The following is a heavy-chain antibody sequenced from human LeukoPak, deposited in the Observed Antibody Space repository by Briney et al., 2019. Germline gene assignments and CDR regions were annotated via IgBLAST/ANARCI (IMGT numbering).Heavy chain of an antibody. Sequence: GASVKVSCKASGYTFTGYYIHWVRQAPGQGLEWMGWISPNSGATKYAQRFQGRVTMTRDTSISTAYMELTSLTSDDTAVYYCARGPPGNYFFYYYMDVWGKGTTVTVSS. CDR2: ISPNSGAT. V-gene: IGHV1-2*02. J-gene: IGHJ6*03. CDR1: GYTFTGYY. CDR3: ARGPPGNYFFYYYMDV.